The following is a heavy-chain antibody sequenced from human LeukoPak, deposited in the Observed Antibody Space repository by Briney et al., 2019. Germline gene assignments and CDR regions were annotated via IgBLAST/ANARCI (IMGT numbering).Heavy chain of an antibody. Sequence: DPSETLSLTCTVSGGSISSGDYYWSWIRQPPGKGLEWIGYIYYSGSTNYNPSLKSRVTISVDTSKNQFSLKLSSVTAADTAVYYCARVDTAMGHFDYWGQGTLVTVSS. CDR3: ARVDTAMGHFDY. J-gene: IGHJ4*02. V-gene: IGHV4-61*08. D-gene: IGHD5-18*01. CDR1: GGSISSGDYY. CDR2: IYYSGST.